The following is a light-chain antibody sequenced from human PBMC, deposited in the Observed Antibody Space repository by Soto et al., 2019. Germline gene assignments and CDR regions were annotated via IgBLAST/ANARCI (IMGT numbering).Light chain of an antibody. CDR3: QQYNSYHT. CDR1: QSISSW. V-gene: IGKV1-5*01. J-gene: IGKJ2*01. Sequence: DIQMTQSPSTLSASVGDRVTFTCRASQSISSWLAWYQQKPGKAPKLLIYDASSLESGVPSRFSGSGSGTEFTLTISSLQPDDFATYYCQQYNSYHTFGQGTKLEIK. CDR2: DAS.